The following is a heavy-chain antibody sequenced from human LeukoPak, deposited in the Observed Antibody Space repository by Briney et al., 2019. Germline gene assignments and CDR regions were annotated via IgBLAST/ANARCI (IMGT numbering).Heavy chain of an antibody. CDR1: GGSISSGSDY. J-gene: IGHJ4*02. CDR3: ARERGRIVVVIDY. CDR2: IYTSGST. V-gene: IGHV4-61*02. Sequence: PSETLSLTCTVPGGSISSGSDYWSWIRQPAGKGLEWIGRIYTSGSTNYNPSLKSRVTISVDTSKNQFSLKLSSVTAADTAVYYCARERGRIVVVIDYWGQGTLVTVSS. D-gene: IGHD3-22*01.